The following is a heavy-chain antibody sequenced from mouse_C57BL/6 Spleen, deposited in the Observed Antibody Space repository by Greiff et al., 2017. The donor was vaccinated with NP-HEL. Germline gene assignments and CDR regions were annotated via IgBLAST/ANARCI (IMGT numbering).Heavy chain of an antibody. CDR3: TATTAVARDYFDY. CDR2: IYPGNSDT. D-gene: IGHD1-1*01. V-gene: IGHV1-5*01. CDR1: GYTFTSYW. Sequence: EVQLQQSGTVLARPGASVKMSCKTSGYTFTSYWMHWVKQRPGQGLEWIGAIYPGNSDTSYNQKFKGKAKLTAVTSASTAYMELSSLTNEDSAVYYCTATTAVARDYFDYWGQSTTLTVSS. J-gene: IGHJ2*01.